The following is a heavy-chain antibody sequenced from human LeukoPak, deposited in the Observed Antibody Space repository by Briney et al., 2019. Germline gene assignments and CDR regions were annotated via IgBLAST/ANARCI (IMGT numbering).Heavy chain of an antibody. J-gene: IGHJ3*02. CDR2: INPNSGGT. Sequence: ASVKVSCKASGYTFTGYYMRWVRQAPGQGLEWMGWINPNSGGTNYAQKFQGRVTMTRDTSISTAYMELGSLRSDDTAVYYCARSISDYVWGSYPRDAFDIWGQGTMVTVSS. CDR1: GYTFTGYY. CDR3: ARSISDYVWGSYPRDAFDI. D-gene: IGHD3-16*02. V-gene: IGHV1-2*02.